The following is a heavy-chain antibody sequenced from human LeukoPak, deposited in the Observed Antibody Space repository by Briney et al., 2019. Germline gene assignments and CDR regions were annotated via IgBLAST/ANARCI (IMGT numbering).Heavy chain of an antibody. Sequence: GGSLRLSCAASGFTFSSNWMSWVRQAPGKGLEWVANIKQDGSEKYYVDSVKGRFTISRDNAKNSLYLQMNSLRAEDTAVYYCARGWYYYGSGSYRVDYWGQGTLVTVSS. D-gene: IGHD3-10*01. CDR1: GFTFSSNW. CDR2: IKQDGSEK. V-gene: IGHV3-7*01. CDR3: ARGWYYYGSGSYRVDY. J-gene: IGHJ4*02.